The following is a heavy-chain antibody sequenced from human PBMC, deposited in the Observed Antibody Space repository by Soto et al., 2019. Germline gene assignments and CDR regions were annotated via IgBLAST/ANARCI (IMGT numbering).Heavy chain of an antibody. D-gene: IGHD2-21*02. V-gene: IGHV4-59*12. CDR3: ARAEVVTAFFDY. Sequence: SETLSLTCTVSGGSISSYYWSWIRQPPGKGLEWIGYIYYSGSTNYNPSLKSRVTISVDTSKNQFSLKLSSVTAADTAVYSCARAEVVTAFFDYWGQGTLVTVSS. J-gene: IGHJ4*02. CDR1: GGSISSYY. CDR2: IYYSGST.